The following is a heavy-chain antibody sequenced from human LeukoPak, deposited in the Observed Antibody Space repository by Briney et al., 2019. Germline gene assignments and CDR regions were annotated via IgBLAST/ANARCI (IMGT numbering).Heavy chain of an antibody. Sequence: PGGSLRLSCAASGFTFSSYSMNWVRQAPGKGLEWVSSISSSSSSYIYYADSVKGRFTISRDNAKNSLYLQMNSLRAEDTAVYYCARNGGLRFLFILYYFDYWGQGTLVTVSS. CDR2: ISSSSSSYI. D-gene: IGHD3-3*01. CDR3: ARNGGLRFLFILYYFDY. V-gene: IGHV3-21*01. J-gene: IGHJ4*02. CDR1: GFTFSSYS.